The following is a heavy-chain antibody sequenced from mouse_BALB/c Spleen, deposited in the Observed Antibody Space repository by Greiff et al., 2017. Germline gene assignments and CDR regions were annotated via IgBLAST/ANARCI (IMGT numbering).Heavy chain of an antibody. CDR1: GYSITSGYY. CDR3: ARETGFAY. J-gene: IGHJ3*01. Sequence: ESGPGLVKPSQSLSLTCSVTGYSITSGYYWNWIRQFPGNKLEWMGYISYDGSNNYNPSLKNRISITRDTSKNQFFLKLNSVTTEDTATYYCARETGFAYWGQGTLVTVSA. V-gene: IGHV3-6*02. CDR2: ISYDGSN.